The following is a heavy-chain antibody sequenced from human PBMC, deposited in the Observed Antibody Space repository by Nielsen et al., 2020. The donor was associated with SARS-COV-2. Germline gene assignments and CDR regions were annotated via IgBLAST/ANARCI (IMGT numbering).Heavy chain of an antibody. V-gene: IGHV6-1*01. CDR2: TYYRSKWYN. Sequence: SQTLSLTCAISGDSVSSNSAAWNWFRQSPSRGLEWLGRTYYRSKWYNDYAVSVKGRITINPDTSKNQFSLQLNSVTPEDTAVYYCAREGGGYSGYDSERYFDYWGQGTLVTVSS. CDR3: AREGGGYSGYDSERYFDY. CDR1: GDSVSSNSAA. D-gene: IGHD5-12*01. J-gene: IGHJ4*02.